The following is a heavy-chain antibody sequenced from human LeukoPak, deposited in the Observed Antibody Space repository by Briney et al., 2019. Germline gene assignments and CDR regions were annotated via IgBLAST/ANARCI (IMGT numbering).Heavy chain of an antibody. CDR3: AKDNWNYDWFDP. Sequence: GGSLRLSCAASGFTFSSYGMHWVRQAPGKGLEWVAFIRYDGSNKYYADSVKGRFTISRDNSKNTLYLQMNSLRAEDTAVYYCAKDNWNYDWFDPWGQGTLVTVSS. CDR2: IRYDGSNK. D-gene: IGHD1-7*01. V-gene: IGHV3-30*02. J-gene: IGHJ5*02. CDR1: GFTFSSYG.